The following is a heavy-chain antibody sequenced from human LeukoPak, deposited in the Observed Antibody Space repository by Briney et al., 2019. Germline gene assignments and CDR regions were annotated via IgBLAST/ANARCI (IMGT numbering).Heavy chain of an antibody. J-gene: IGHJ4*02. Sequence: PGGSLRLSCAASGFTFNSYWMSWVRQAPGKGLECVSSISGSDGRTYYADSVKGRYTISRDNSKNTLYLQMNTLRAEDRAVYYCARAGNIRFDYWRQGSLVTVSS. CDR1: GFTFNSYW. D-gene: IGHD2/OR15-2a*01. CDR3: ARAGNIRFDY. V-gene: IGHV3-23*01. CDR2: ISGSDGRT.